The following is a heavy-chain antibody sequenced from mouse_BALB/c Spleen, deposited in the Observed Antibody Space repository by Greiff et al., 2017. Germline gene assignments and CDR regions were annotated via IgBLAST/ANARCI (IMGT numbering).Heavy chain of an antibody. CDR2: ISTYYGDA. Sequence: VQLQQSGAELVRPGVSVKISCKGSGYTFTDYAMHWVKQSHAKSLEWIGVISTYYGDASYNQKFKGKATMTVDKSSSTAYMELARLTSEDSAIYYCARGTTGNYYAMDYWGQGTSVTVSS. CDR1: GYTFTDYA. D-gene: IGHD1-1*01. V-gene: IGHV1S137*01. CDR3: ARGTTGNYYAMDY. J-gene: IGHJ4*01.